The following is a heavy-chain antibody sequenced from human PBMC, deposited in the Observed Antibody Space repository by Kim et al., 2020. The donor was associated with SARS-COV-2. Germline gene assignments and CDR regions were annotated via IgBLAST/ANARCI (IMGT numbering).Heavy chain of an antibody. D-gene: IGHD3-3*01. CDR1: GGSFSGYY. V-gene: IGHV4-34*01. J-gene: IGHJ4*02. CDR3: ARRITIFGVVTVGGYFDY. Sequence: SETLSLTCAGYGGSFSGYYWSWIRQPPGKGLEWIGEINHSGSTNYNPSLKSRVTISVDTSKNQFSLKLSSVTAADTAVYYCARRITIFGVVTVGGYFDYWGQGTLVTVSS. CDR2: INHSGST.